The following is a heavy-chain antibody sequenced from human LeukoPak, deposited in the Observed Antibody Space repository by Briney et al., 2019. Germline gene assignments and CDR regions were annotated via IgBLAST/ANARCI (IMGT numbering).Heavy chain of an antibody. CDR2: ISWNSGSI. D-gene: IGHD6-19*01. V-gene: IGHV3-9*01. CDR1: GFTFDDYA. CDR3: AKDRSPGYSSGWRLGYYYYGMDV. Sequence: GGSLRLSCAASGFTFDDYAMHWVRQAPGKGLEWVSGISWNSGSIGYADSVKGRFTISRDNAKNSLYLQMNSLRAEDTALYYCAKDRSPGYSSGWRLGYYYYGMDVWGQGTTVTVSS. J-gene: IGHJ6*02.